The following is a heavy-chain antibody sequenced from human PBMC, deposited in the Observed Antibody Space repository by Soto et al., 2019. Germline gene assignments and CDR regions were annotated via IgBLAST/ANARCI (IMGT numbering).Heavy chain of an antibody. CDR1: GFSFSSYA. D-gene: IGHD5-12*01. V-gene: IGHV3-23*01. Sequence: EVQLLESGGGLAQPGGSLRLSCAASGFSFSSYAMVWVRQAPGKGLEWVSVISGRGGSVYFADSVKGRFTISRDNSKNFLSLETIRLRAEETATYFCGKGSIEYSASVDNWGQGTVVVVSS. CDR3: GKGSIEYSASVDN. J-gene: IGHJ4*02. CDR2: ISGRGGSV.